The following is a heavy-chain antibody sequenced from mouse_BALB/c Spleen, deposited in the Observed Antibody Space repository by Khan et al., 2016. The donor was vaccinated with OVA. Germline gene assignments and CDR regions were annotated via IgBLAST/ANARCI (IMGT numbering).Heavy chain of an antibody. CDR1: GYSFTVYY. Sequence: VQLQQSGPDLVKPGASVKISCKASGYSFTVYYMTWVKQSHGKNPEWIGRVNPNNGDTNYNQNFKGKAILTVDKSSNTAYMELRSLTSEDSAIFYCARGYEFFPYWGQGTLVTVSA. J-gene: IGHJ3*01. D-gene: IGHD2-12*01. CDR2: VNPNNGDT. CDR3: ARGYEFFPY. V-gene: IGHV1-26*01.